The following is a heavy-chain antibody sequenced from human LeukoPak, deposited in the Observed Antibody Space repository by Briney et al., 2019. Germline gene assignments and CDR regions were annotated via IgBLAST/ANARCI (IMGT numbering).Heavy chain of an antibody. CDR3: AKVSNDTPYYFDY. J-gene: IGHJ4*02. CDR1: GFTFSSYG. CDR2: ISYDGSNK. V-gene: IGHV3-30*18. Sequence: PGGSLRLSCAASGFTFSSYGMHWVRQAPGKGLEWVAVISYDGSNKYYADSVKGRFTISRDNSKNTLYLQMNSLRAEDTAVYYCAKVSNDTPYYFDYWGQGTLVTVSS.